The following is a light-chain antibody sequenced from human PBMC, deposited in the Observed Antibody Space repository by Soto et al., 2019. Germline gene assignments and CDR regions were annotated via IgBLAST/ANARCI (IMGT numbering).Light chain of an antibody. CDR3: LQDYSYPWT. CDR2: AAS. V-gene: IGKV1-6*01. Sequence: AIQMTQSPSSLSASVGDRVTITCRASQGIRTDLGWYQQKPGKAPKLLIYAASSLQSGVPSRFSGSGSGTDFTLTLSSRQPEDFATYYCLQDYSYPWTFGQGTKVEIK. J-gene: IGKJ1*01. CDR1: QGIRTD.